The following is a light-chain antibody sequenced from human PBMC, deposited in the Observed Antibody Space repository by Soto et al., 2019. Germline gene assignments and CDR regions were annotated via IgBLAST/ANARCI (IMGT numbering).Light chain of an antibody. Sequence: EIVLTQSPGTLSLSPGERATLSCRASQSVGSYLAWYQQKPGQAPRLLIYDASNRATGIPARFSGTGSGTDFTLTINNLEPEDFAVYYCQVRTNWSIAFGRGTRLEIK. V-gene: IGKV3-11*01. CDR2: DAS. CDR1: QSVGSY. CDR3: QVRTNWSIA. J-gene: IGKJ5*01.